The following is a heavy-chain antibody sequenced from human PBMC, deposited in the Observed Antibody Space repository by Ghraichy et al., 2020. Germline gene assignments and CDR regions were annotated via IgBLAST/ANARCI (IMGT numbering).Heavy chain of an antibody. CDR2: INSDGSST. J-gene: IGHJ5*01. Sequence: GGSLRLSCAASGFTFSSYWMHWVRQAPGKGLVWVSRINSDGSSTYYADSVKGRFTISRDNAENTLYLQMNSLRAEDTAVYYCARGLGSGWYVSWGQGTLVTVSS. D-gene: IGHD6-19*01. V-gene: IGHV3-74*01. CDR3: ARGLGSGWYVS. CDR1: GFTFSSYW.